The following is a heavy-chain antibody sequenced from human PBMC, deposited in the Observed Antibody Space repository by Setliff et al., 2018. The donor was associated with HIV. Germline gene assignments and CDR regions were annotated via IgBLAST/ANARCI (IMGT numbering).Heavy chain of an antibody. J-gene: IGHJ5*02. V-gene: IGHV4-59*01. CDR3: ARPRRVRSRAWYWFDI. Sequence: PSETLSLTCTVSGAPISSYYWNWIRQPPGKGLEWIGYIYNSGYSNSKPSLKSRVTISLDTSKNQFSLKLSSVTAADTAVYYCARPRRVRSRAWYWFDIWGQGTLVTVSS. CDR1: GAPISSYY. CDR2: IYNSGYS. D-gene: IGHD6-19*01.